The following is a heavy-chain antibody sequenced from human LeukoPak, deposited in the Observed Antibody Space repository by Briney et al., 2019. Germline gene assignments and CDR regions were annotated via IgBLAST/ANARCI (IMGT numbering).Heavy chain of an antibody. J-gene: IGHJ4*02. CDR1: GFTFSSYS. CDR3: ARARGWLPNYFDY. D-gene: IGHD3-22*01. Sequence: GGSLRLSCAASGFTFSSYSMTWVRQAPGKGLEWVSYISSSSSTIYNADSVKGRFTISRDNAKNSLYLQMNSLRAEDTAVYYCARARGWLPNYFDYWGQGTLVTVSS. CDR2: ISSSSSTI. V-gene: IGHV3-48*01.